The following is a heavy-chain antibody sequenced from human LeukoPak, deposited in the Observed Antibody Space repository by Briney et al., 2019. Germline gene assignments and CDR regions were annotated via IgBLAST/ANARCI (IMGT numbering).Heavy chain of an antibody. D-gene: IGHD2-21*01. CDR1: GGSISSYY. V-gene: IGHV4-59*01. Sequence: SETLSLTCPVSGGSISSYYWSWIRQPPGKGLEWIGYIYYSGSTNYNPSLKSRVTISVDTSKNQFSLKLSSVTAADTAVYYCARGVAVHAFDIWGQGTMVTVSS. CDR3: ARGVAVHAFDI. J-gene: IGHJ3*02. CDR2: IYYSGST.